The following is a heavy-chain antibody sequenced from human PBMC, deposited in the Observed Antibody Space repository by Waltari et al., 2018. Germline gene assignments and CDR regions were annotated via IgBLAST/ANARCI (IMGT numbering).Heavy chain of an antibody. V-gene: IGHV1-2*02. CDR2: IKTTRVGK. D-gene: IGHD3-3*01. Sequence: QVQLVQSGAEVKKPGASVKVSCKASGYTFTGYYMHWVRQAPGQGLEWMGLIKTTRVGKNYGQKLQGRVTKTRETSISTAYMELSRLRSDDTAVYYCARETAFDFWSGSTSRRNLFDPWGQGTLVTVSS. J-gene: IGHJ5*02. CDR1: GYTFTGYY. CDR3: ARETAFDFWSGSTSRRNLFDP.